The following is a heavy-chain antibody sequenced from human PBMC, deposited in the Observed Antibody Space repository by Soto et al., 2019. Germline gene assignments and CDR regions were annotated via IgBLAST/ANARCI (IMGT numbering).Heavy chain of an antibody. CDR1: GGSISSGGYY. CDR2: IYYSGST. V-gene: IGHV4-30-4*08. CDR3: ARARGARYFDY. J-gene: IGHJ4*02. D-gene: IGHD2-15*01. Sequence: LSLTCTVSGGSISSGGYYWGWIRQPPGKGLEWIGYIYYSGSTYYNPSLKSRVTISVDTSKNQFSLKLSSVTAADTAVYYCARARGARYFDYWGQGTLVTVSS.